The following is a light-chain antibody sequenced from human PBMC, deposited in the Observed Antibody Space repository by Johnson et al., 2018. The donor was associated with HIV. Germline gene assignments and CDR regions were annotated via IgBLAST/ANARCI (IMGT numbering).Light chain of an antibody. V-gene: IGLV1-51*01. CDR3: GTWDSGLSAGV. CDR2: DNN. J-gene: IGLJ1*01. Sequence: QPVLTQPPSVSAAPGQKVTISCSGSSSNIGNNYVSWYQQIPGTAPKLLIYDNNKRPSGIPDRFSGLQSGQSATLDVRGLPTGDESDYYCGTWDSGLSAGVFGTGTKVTVL. CDR1: SSNIGNNY.